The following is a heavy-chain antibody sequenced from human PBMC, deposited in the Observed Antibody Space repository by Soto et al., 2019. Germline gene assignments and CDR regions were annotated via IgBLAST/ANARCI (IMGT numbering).Heavy chain of an antibody. J-gene: IGHJ4*02. CDR2: IYSDGRK. CDR3: ARAPSGDLYYFDY. Sequence: GGSLRLSCAASGFTVSSNYMSWVRQAPGKGLEWVSVIYSDGRKSYADSVKGRFTISRDNSKNMLYLQMNSLRAEDTAVYYCARAPSGDLYYFDYWGQGTLVTVSS. CDR1: GFTVSSNY. D-gene: IGHD1-26*01. V-gene: IGHV3-53*01.